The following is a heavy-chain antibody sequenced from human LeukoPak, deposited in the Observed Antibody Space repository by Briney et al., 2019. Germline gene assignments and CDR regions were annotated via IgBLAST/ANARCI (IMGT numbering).Heavy chain of an antibody. CDR2: ITSDGSST. CDR1: GFTFSTYA. CDR3: ARVVGYGSGWYYEY. V-gene: IGHV3-64*01. Sequence: PGGSLRLSCAASGFTFSTYAMHWVRQAPGKGLEYISAITSDGSSTYYANSVRGRFTISRDNSENTLYLQMGSLRAEDMAVYYCARVVGYGSGWYYEYWGQGSLVIVSS. J-gene: IGHJ4*02. D-gene: IGHD6-19*01.